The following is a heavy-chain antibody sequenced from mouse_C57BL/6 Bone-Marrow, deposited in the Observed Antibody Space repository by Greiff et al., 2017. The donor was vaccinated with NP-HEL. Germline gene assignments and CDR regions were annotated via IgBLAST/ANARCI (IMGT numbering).Heavy chain of an antibody. CDR1: GYTFTSYT. Sequence: QVHVKQSGAELARPGASVKMSCKASGYTFTSYTMHWVKQRPGQGLEWIGYINPSSGYTKYNQKFKDKATLTADKSSSTAYMQLSRLTSEDSAVYYCARWGLRRRYYFDYWGQGTTLTVSS. CDR2: INPSSGYT. J-gene: IGHJ2*01. D-gene: IGHD2-2*01. V-gene: IGHV1-4*01. CDR3: ARWGLRRRYYFDY.